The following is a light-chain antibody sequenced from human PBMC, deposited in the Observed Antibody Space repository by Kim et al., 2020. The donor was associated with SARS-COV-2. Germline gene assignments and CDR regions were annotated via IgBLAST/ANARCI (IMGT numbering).Light chain of an antibody. V-gene: IGKV3-15*01. Sequence: SASPGETVTLPCRATESVSTSLAWYQQRPGQAPTLLVYGASTRATGIPARFTVSGSGSQFTLTIRGLQSEDFAVYHCHQYHTWPYSFGRGTKLEI. CDR1: ESVSTS. CDR3: HQYHTWPYS. J-gene: IGKJ2*03. CDR2: GAS.